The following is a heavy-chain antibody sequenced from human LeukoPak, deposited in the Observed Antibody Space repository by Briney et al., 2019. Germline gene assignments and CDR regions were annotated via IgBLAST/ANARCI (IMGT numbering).Heavy chain of an antibody. D-gene: IGHD4-17*01. J-gene: IGHJ4*02. CDR1: GGTFSSYA. CDR2: IIPIFGTA. CDR3: AATKVTTIDY. Sequence: ASVKVSCKASGGTFSSYAISWVRQAPGQGLEWMGRIIPIFGTANYAQKFQGRVTITTDESTSTAYMELSSLRSEDTAVYYCAATKVTTIDYWGQGTMVTVSS. V-gene: IGHV1-69*05.